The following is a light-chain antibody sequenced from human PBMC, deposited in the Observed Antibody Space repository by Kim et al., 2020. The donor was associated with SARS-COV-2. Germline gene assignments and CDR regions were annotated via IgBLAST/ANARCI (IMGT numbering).Light chain of an antibody. CDR3: QVWDSSSEHVV. CDR1: KIGSRS. Sequence: SYELTQPPSVSVAPGKTARITCGGNKIGSRSVHWYRQKPRQAPLLVIHYDNDRPSGIPERFSGSNSGDTATLTISRVEAGDEADYYCQVWDSSSEHVVFGGGTKLTVL. J-gene: IGLJ2*01. V-gene: IGLV3-21*04. CDR2: YDN.